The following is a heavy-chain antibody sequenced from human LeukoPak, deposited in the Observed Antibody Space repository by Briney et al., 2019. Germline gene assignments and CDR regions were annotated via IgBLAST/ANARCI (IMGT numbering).Heavy chain of an antibody. CDR3: ARLPPWGELLECYFDY. CDR1: GYSFTSYW. D-gene: IGHD1-26*01. V-gene: IGHV5-51*01. Sequence: GESLKISCKGSGYSFTSYWIGWVRQMPGKGLEWMGIIYPGDSDTRYSPSFQGQVTISADKSISTAYLQWSSLKASDTAMYYCARLPPWGELLECYFDYWGQGTLVTVSS. J-gene: IGHJ4*02. CDR2: IYPGDSDT.